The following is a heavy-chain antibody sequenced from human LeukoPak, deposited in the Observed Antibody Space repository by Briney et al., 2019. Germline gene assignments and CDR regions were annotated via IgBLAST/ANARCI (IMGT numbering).Heavy chain of an antibody. J-gene: IGHJ4*02. CDR2: IYSGGS. D-gene: IGHD6-13*01. V-gene: IGHV3-66*01. CDR3: ARGVFYFDY. CDR1: GFTVNSHY. Sequence: GGSLRLSCAASGFTVNSHYMSWVRQAPGKGLEWVSFIYSGGSYADSVKGRFTISRDNSKNTVFLQMNSLRAEDTAVYYCARGVFYFDYWGQGTLVTVSS.